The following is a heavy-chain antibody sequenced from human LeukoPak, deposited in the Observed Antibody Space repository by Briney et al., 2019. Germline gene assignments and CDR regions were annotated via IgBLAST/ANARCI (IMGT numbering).Heavy chain of an antibody. CDR2: IYPGDSDT. CDR1: GYSFTSYW. J-gene: IGHJ6*02. CDR3: ARHFIVGSPMDV. D-gene: IGHD2-21*01. Sequence: GESLKISCQGSGYSFTSYWIAWVRQMPGKGLEWMGVIYPGDSDTTYSPSFQGQVTISADKSISTAYLQWSSLKASDTAIYYCARHFIVGSPMDVWGQGTTVTVSS. V-gene: IGHV5-51*01.